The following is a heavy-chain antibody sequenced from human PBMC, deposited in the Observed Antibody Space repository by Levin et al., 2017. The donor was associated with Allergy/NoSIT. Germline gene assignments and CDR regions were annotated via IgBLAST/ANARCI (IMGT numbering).Heavy chain of an antibody. CDR2: IYSGGST. Sequence: GESLKISCAASGFTVSSNYMSWVRQAPGKGLEWVSVIYSGGSTYYADSVKGRFTISRDNSKNTLFLQMNSLRVEDTAVYYCARDSVGDTRVGYWGQGTLVTVSS. CDR1: GFTVSSNY. J-gene: IGHJ4*02. CDR3: ARDSVGDTRVGY. V-gene: IGHV3-53*01. D-gene: IGHD1-26*01.